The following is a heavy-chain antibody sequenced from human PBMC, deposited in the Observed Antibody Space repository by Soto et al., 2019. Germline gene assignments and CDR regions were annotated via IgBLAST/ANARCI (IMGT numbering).Heavy chain of an antibody. V-gene: IGHV4-39*01. Sequence: PSETLSLTCTVSGGSIRNVNYCWSWIRQSPEKGLEWIGHIYYGGSTNNNPSLRSRVTISVDTPKNQFSLKLSSVTAADTAVYYCAKNWNWGSLVHWGQGTLVTVSS. CDR3: AKNWNWGSLVH. J-gene: IGHJ4*02. CDR1: GGSIRNVNYC. D-gene: IGHD7-27*01. CDR2: IYYGGST.